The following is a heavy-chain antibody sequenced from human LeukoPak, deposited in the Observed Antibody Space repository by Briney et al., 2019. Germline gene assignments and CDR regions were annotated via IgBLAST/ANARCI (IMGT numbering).Heavy chain of an antibody. CDR1: GYTLTELS. Sequence: ASVKVSCKVSGYTLTELSMHWVRQAPGKGLEWMGGFDPEGGETIYAQKFQGRVTMTEDTSTDTAYMELSSLRSEDTAVYYCATSWSPDCSGGSCPPNWFDPWGQGTLVTVSS. J-gene: IGHJ5*02. V-gene: IGHV1-24*01. D-gene: IGHD2-15*01. CDR2: FDPEGGET. CDR3: ATSWSPDCSGGSCPPNWFDP.